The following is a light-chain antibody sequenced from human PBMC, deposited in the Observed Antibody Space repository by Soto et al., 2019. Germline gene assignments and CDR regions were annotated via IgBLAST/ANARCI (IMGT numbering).Light chain of an antibody. Sequence: QAVVTQPPSVSGAPGQRVTISCTGNSSNIGAGYDVHWYQQLPGTAPKLLIYGNNNRPSGVPDRFSGSKSGTSASLAITGLQAEDEADYYCQSYDSSLSAYVFGPGTQLTVL. V-gene: IGLV1-40*01. CDR1: SSNIGAGYD. CDR3: QSYDSSLSAYV. CDR2: GNN. J-gene: IGLJ7*01.